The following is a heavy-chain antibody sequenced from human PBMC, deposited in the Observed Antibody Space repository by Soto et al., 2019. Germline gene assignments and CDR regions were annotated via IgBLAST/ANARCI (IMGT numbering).Heavy chain of an antibody. Sequence: ASVKVSCKAAGYTFTSYGISWVRQAPGQGLEWMGWISAYNGNTNYAQKLQGRVTMTTDTSTSTAYMELRSLRSDDTAVYYCAREEDSSSRYYFDYWGPGTPVTVSS. V-gene: IGHV1-18*01. J-gene: IGHJ4*02. CDR3: AREEDSSSRYYFDY. D-gene: IGHD6-6*01. CDR1: GYTFTSYG. CDR2: ISAYNGNT.